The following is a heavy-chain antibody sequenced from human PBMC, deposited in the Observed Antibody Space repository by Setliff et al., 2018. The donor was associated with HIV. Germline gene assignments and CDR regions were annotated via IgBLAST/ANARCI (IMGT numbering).Heavy chain of an antibody. V-gene: IGHV1-46*01. D-gene: IGHD5-12*01. J-gene: IGHJ4*02. Sequence: ASVKVSCKASGYTFTSYYVHWVRQAPGQGLEWMGIINPSGGSTTYAQNFQGRVTMTEDTSTDTAYMELSGLRSEDTAVYYCAIDGAGGWLRPLPEYWGQGTLVTVSS. CDR2: INPSGGST. CDR3: AIDGAGGWLRPLPEY. CDR1: GYTFTSYY.